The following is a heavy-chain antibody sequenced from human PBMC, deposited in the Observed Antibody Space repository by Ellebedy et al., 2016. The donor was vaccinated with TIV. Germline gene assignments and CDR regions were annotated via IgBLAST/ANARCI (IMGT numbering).Heavy chain of an antibody. Sequence: ASVKVSCKASGYFFTGYYMHWVRQAPGLGLEWMGWINPNNGGTKYAQKFQGRVTMTRDTSISTAYMDLSRLRSDDTAVYFCAKVLQVTTVFDYWGQGTLVTVSS. CDR2: INPNNGGT. CDR3: AKVLQVTTVFDY. D-gene: IGHD4-11*01. CDR1: GYFFTGYY. J-gene: IGHJ4*02. V-gene: IGHV1-2*02.